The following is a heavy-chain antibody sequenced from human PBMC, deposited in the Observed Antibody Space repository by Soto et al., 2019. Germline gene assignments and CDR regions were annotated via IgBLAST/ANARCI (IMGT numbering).Heavy chain of an antibody. CDR1: GGSLSGYY. J-gene: IGHJ4*02. CDR2: VKDGGHT. CDR3: ARGQEGVVATH. Sequence: QVQLQQWGAGLLKPSENLSLNYAVTGGSLSGYYWSWIRQPPGKGMEWIGEVKDGGHTNYSPSLRGRVTISSDSSNNQCSLRLNSVTAADTGVYYCARGQEGVVATHWDQGSLVTVSS. D-gene: IGHD5-12*01. V-gene: IGHV4-34*01.